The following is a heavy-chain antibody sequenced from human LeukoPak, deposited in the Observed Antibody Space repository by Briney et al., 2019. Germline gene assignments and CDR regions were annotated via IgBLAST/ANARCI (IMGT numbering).Heavy chain of an antibody. J-gene: IGHJ5*02. Sequence: ASVKVSCKASGYTFTGYGISWVRQAPGQGLEWMGWISAYNGNTNYAQKLQGRVTMTTDTSTSTAYMELRSLRSDDTAVYYCARSGCSSTSCYGWFDPWGQGTLVTVSS. D-gene: IGHD2-2*01. CDR3: ARSGCSSTSCYGWFDP. V-gene: IGHV1-18*01. CDR2: ISAYNGNT. CDR1: GYTFTGYG.